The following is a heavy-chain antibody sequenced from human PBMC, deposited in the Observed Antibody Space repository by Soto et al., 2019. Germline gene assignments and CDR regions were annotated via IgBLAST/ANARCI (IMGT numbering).Heavy chain of an antibody. CDR3: ARNHVGYCSGGSCYDYYYGMDV. CDR2: IYYSGST. D-gene: IGHD2-15*01. J-gene: IGHJ6*02. Sequence: WETLSLTCTVSGGSISSYYWSWIRQPPGKGPEWIGYIYYSGSTNYNPSLKSRVTISVDTSKNQFSLKLSSVTAADTAVYYCARNHVGYCSGGSCYDYYYGMDVWGQGTTVTVSS. CDR1: GGSISSYY. V-gene: IGHV4-59*01.